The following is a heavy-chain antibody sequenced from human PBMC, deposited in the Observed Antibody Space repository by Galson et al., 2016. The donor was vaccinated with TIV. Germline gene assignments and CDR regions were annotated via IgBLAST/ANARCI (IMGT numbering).Heavy chain of an antibody. Sequence: LRLSCAVSGFTFSSYTMYWVRQAPGKGLEWVSDISNTGATVHYTDSVKGRFTVSRDNAKNSLFLQMNSLRDEDTAVYYCARVLAGLFDYWGQGTLVTVSS. J-gene: IGHJ4*02. CDR2: ISNTGATV. CDR3: ARVLAGLFDY. V-gene: IGHV3-48*02. CDR1: GFTFSSYT. D-gene: IGHD6-19*01.